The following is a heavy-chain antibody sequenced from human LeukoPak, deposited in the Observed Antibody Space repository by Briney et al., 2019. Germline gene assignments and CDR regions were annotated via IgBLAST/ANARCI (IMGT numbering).Heavy chain of an antibody. Sequence: GGSLRLSCAASGFTFSSYGMNWVRQAPGKGLEWVSSISSSSSYIYYADSVKGRFTISRDNAKNSLYLQMNSLRAEDTAVYYCARDRPTYYDFWSGYYHAFNMDVWGKGTTVTVSS. CDR2: ISSSSSYI. V-gene: IGHV3-21*01. CDR1: GFTFSSYG. D-gene: IGHD3-3*01. J-gene: IGHJ6*03. CDR3: ARDRPTYYDFWSGYYHAFNMDV.